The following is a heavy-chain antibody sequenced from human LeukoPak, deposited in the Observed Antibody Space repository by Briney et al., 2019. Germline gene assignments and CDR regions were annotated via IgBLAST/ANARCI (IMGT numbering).Heavy chain of an antibody. CDR1: GFTFGDLG. Sequence: PGGSLRLSCAGSGFTFGDLGISWVRQAAGKGLEWVAFIRRTAYGGAAEYAASVKGRFFLSRDDSKSVVHLQMNSLKTDDTAIYYCTRTGLVDFDYWGHGSRVTVSP. D-gene: IGHD1-14*01. J-gene: IGHJ4*01. CDR2: IRRTAYGGAA. CDR3: TRTGLVDFDY. V-gene: IGHV3-49*04.